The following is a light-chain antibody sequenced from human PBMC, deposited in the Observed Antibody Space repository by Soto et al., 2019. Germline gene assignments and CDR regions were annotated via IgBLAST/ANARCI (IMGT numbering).Light chain of an antibody. CDR3: QQRYSTHET. V-gene: IGKV1-39*01. CDR1: ESIGTY. Sequence: DIPMTPSPSSLSASVGARVTITCRASESIGTYLNWYQQKPGKAPTLLIYAASTLQSGFPSTFSGRGSGTHFSLNNNSLQPEDSATYCCQQRYSTHETFGQGTKVEIK. J-gene: IGKJ1*01. CDR2: AAS.